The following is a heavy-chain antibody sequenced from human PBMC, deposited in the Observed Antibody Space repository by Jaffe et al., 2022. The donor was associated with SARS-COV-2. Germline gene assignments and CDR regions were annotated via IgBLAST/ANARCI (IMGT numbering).Heavy chain of an antibody. J-gene: IGHJ6*03. Sequence: EVQLVESGGGLVKPGGSLRLSCAASEFTFSSYSMNWVRQAPGKGLEWVSFISSSSSYIFYADSVKGRFTISRDNAKNSLYLQMNSLRAEDTAVYYCARVRPDYFYYYMDVWGKGTTVTVSS. CDR1: EFTFSSYS. CDR2: ISSSSSYI. V-gene: IGHV3-21*01. CDR3: ARVRPDYFYYYMDV.